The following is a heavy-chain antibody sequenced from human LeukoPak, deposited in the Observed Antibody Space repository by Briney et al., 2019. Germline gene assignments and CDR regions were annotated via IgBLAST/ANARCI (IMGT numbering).Heavy chain of an antibody. D-gene: IGHD6-13*01. J-gene: IGHJ4*02. CDR3: ARATFMFGIAAAGTKY. V-gene: IGHV1-2*02. CDR1: GYTFTGYY. Sequence: ASVKVSCKASGYTFTGYYMHWVRQAPGQGLEWMGWINPNSGGTNYAQKFQGRVTMTRDTSISTAYMELSRLRSDDTAVYYCARATFMFGIAAAGTKYRGQGTLVTVSS. CDR2: INPNSGGT.